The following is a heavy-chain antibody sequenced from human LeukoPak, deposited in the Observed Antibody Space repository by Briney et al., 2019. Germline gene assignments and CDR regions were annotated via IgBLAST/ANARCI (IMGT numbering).Heavy chain of an antibody. J-gene: IGHJ6*03. Sequence: SETLSLTCTVSGGSINTYYWSWIRQPPGKGLEWIASVYHSGTSNYNPSLRSRVSISADTSKNQFSLRVNSVTAADTALYYCARSVEGYCRGGSCYSYSYYMDVWGKGTTVTVSS. CDR2: VYHSGTS. D-gene: IGHD2-15*01. CDR1: GGSINTYY. CDR3: ARSVEGYCRGGSCYSYSYYMDV. V-gene: IGHV4-59*01.